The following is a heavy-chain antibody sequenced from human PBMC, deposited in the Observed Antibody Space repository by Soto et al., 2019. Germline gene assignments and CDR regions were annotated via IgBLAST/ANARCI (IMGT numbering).Heavy chain of an antibody. V-gene: IGHV3-30-3*01. CDR3: ARDRGRGYCTGGLCYLGLDH. CDR1: GFTFSHYA. Sequence: PGGSLRLSCAASGFTFSHYAMHWVRQAPDKGLEWVSVISFNGTNEFFADCVKGRFSISRDNSANTLYLQMTNLRPEDTAIYYCARDRGRGYCTGGLCYLGLDHWGQGTRSPSPQ. J-gene: IGHJ4*02. D-gene: IGHD2-8*02. CDR2: ISFNGTNE.